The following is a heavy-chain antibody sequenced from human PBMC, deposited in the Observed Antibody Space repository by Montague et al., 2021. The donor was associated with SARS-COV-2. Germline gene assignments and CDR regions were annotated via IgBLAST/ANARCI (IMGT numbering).Heavy chain of an antibody. CDR1: GYSISSGYY. J-gene: IGHJ5*02. CDR3: ARDCYDYGSGSYRRWFDP. Sequence: SETLSLTCTVSGYSISSGYYWGWIRQPPGKGLEWIGSIYHSGSTYYNPXXKSRVTISVDTSKNQFSLKLSSVTAADTAVYYCARDCYDYGSGSYRRWFDPWGQGTLVTVSS. D-gene: IGHD3-10*01. V-gene: IGHV4-38-2*02. CDR2: IYHSGST.